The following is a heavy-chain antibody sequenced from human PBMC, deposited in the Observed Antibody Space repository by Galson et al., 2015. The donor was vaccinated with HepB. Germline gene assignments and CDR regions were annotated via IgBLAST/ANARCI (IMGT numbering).Heavy chain of an antibody. CDR1: GGTFSSYA. J-gene: IGHJ6*02. CDR3: ARDQEYSSGWFVGTFHYYYYGMDV. CDR2: IIPIFGTA. Sequence: SVTVSCKASGGTFSSYAISWVRQAPGQGLEWMGGIIPIFGTANYAQKFQGRVTITADKSTSTAYMELSSLRSEDTAVYYCARDQEYSSGWFVGTFHYYYYGMDVWGQGTTVTVSS. V-gene: IGHV1-69*06. D-gene: IGHD6-19*01.